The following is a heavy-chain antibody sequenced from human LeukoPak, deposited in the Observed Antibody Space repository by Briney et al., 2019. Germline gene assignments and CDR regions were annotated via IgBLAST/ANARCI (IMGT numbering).Heavy chain of an antibody. J-gene: IGHJ4*01. CDR2: IKEDGSEK. CDR3: ARGRFHLDSSGYSSFYH. Sequence: GSLRLSCAASGFTFSSYWMSWVRQAPGKGLEWVANIKEDGSEKYYVDSVKGRFTISRDNAKNSLYLQMNSLRAEDTAVYYCARGRFHLDSSGYSSFYHWGHGTLVTVSS. V-gene: IGHV3-7*01. D-gene: IGHD3-22*01. CDR1: GFTFSSYW.